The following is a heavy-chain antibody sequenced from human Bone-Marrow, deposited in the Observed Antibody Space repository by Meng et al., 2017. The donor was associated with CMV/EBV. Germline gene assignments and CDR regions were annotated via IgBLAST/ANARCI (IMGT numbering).Heavy chain of an antibody. D-gene: IGHD1-26*01. CDR2: IYYTGST. V-gene: IGHV4-31*03. Sequence: LRLSCTVSAGSISSGGYYWSWIRQRPGKGLEWIGYIYYTGSTNYNPSLKSRLTISVDTSKNQFSLKLSSGTAADTAVYYCARGRRSGSYFFYYGMDVWGQGTTVTVSS. CDR1: AGSISSGGYY. J-gene: IGHJ6*02. CDR3: ARGRRSGSYFFYYGMDV.